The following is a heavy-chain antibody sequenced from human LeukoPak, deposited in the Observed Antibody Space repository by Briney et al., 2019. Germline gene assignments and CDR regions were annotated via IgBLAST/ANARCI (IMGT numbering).Heavy chain of an antibody. CDR1: GGSISSRNW. Sequence: SETLSLTCAVSGGSISSRNWWSWVRQPPGKGLEWIGEIYHSGSTNYNPSLKTRVTISVDTSKNQFSLKLSSVTAADTAVYYCARGGYYGSGNDFRFDPWGQGTLVTVSS. CDR2: IYHSGST. V-gene: IGHV4-4*02. D-gene: IGHD3-10*01. CDR3: ARGGYYGSGNDFRFDP. J-gene: IGHJ5*02.